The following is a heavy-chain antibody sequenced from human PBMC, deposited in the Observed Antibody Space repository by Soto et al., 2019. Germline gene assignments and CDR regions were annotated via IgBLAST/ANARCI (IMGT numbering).Heavy chain of an antibody. D-gene: IGHD2-2*01. CDR3: AKDRNKADIVVVPAAMSFDY. Sequence: EVQLLESGGGLVQPGGSLRLSCAASGFTFSSYAMSWVRQAPGKGLEWVSAISGSGGSTYYADSVKGRFTISRDNSKNTLYPQMNSLRAEDTAVYYCAKDRNKADIVVVPAAMSFDYWGQGTLVTVSS. CDR1: GFTFSSYA. CDR2: ISGSGGST. V-gene: IGHV3-23*01. J-gene: IGHJ4*02.